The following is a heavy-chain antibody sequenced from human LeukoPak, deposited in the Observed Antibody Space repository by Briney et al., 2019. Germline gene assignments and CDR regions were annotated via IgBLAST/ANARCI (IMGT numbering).Heavy chain of an antibody. CDR3: ATDLSLDCSGGSCYDPYFDY. CDR2: FDPEDGET. Sequence: ASVKVSCKVSGYTLTELSMHWVRQAPGKGLEWMGGFDPEDGETIYAQKFQGRVTMTEDTSTDTAYMELSSLRSEDTAVYYCATDLSLDCSGGSCYDPYFDYWGQGTLVTVSS. V-gene: IGHV1-24*01. D-gene: IGHD2-15*01. J-gene: IGHJ4*02. CDR1: GYTLTELS.